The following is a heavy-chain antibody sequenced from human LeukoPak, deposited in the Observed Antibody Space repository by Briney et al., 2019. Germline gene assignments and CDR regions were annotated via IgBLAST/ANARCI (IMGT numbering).Heavy chain of an antibody. CDR1: GFTFSRYG. J-gene: IGHJ5*02. V-gene: IGHV3-30*18. D-gene: IGHD2-2*02. CDR3: AKDHCSITSCYRSTSGIDP. Sequence: RGSLRLSCAASGFTFSRYGMHWVRQAPGKGLEWVAVISYDGSNKYYADSVKGRFTISRDNFKNTLYLQMNSLRAEDTAVYYCAKDHCSITSCYRSTSGIDPRGQGTLVTVSS. CDR2: ISYDGSNK.